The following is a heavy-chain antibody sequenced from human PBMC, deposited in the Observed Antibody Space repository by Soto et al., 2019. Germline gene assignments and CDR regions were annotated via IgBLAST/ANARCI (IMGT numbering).Heavy chain of an antibody. D-gene: IGHD3-22*01. CDR2: ISAYNSNT. J-gene: IGHJ4*02. CDR1: GYTFPSYA. Sequence: ASVKVSCKASGYTFPSYAISWVRQAPGQGLERVGWISAYNSNTNYTKKFQGRVTMPTDTSRSTAYMELRSLRSDDTAVYYCARVGRKYCYDGFSVYWGQGTLVTVSS. V-gene: IGHV1-18*04. CDR3: ARVGRKYCYDGFSVY.